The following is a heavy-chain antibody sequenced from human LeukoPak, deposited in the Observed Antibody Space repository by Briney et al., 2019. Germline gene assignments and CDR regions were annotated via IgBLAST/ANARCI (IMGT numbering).Heavy chain of an antibody. V-gene: IGHV3-7*03. J-gene: IGHJ4*02. D-gene: IGHD6-13*01. CDR3: VRDNPRQQGFAY. CDR1: GYTFSNYW. CDR2: ISKDRGGK. Sequence: GGSVRLSCGASGYTFSNYWIRGVRRARGQGLEGVINISKDRGGKNYAEAVGGRFTISRDNAKSSLYLQMNSLRSEDTAVYYCVRDNPRQQGFAYWGQGTLVTVSS.